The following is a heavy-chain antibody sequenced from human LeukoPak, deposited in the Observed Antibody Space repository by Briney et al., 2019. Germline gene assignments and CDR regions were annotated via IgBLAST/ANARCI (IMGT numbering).Heavy chain of an antibody. D-gene: IGHD3-10*01. Sequence: ATVKVSCKASGCTFTSYDINWVRQATGQGLEWMGWMNPNSGNTGYAQKFQGRVTTTRNTSISTAYMELSSLRSEDTAVYYCARVRHGSGSYYFDYWGQGTLVTVSS. CDR1: GCTFTSYD. J-gene: IGHJ4*02. CDR3: ARVRHGSGSYYFDY. V-gene: IGHV1-8*01. CDR2: MNPNSGNT.